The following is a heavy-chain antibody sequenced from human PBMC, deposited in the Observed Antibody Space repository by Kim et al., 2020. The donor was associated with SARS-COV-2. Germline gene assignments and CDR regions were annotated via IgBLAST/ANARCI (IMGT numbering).Heavy chain of an antibody. J-gene: IGHJ4*02. Sequence: KGRFTISRDNSKNTLYLQMNSLRAEDTAVYYCARDPNWYYYGSGSCYFDYWGQGTLVTVSS. D-gene: IGHD3-10*01. CDR3: ARDPNWYYYGSGSCYFDY. V-gene: IGHV3-30*01.